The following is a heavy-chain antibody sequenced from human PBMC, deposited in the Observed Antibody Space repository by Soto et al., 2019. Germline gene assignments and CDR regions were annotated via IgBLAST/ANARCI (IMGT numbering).Heavy chain of an antibody. CDR1: GGSISSSSYY. J-gene: IGHJ6*03. D-gene: IGHD6-6*01. Sequence: SPTLSLTCTVSGGSISSSSYYWGWIRQPPGKGLEWIGSIYYSGSTYYNPSLKSRVTISVDTSKNQFSLKLSSVTAADTAVYYCARHGGSIAARPYYYYMDVWGKGTTVTVSS. CDR2: IYYSGST. V-gene: IGHV4-39*01. CDR3: ARHGGSIAARPYYYYMDV.